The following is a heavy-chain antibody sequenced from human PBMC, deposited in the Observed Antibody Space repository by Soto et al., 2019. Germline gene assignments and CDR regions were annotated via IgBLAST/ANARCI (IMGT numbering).Heavy chain of an antibody. CDR1: GAPFSGYY. D-gene: IGHD2-21*01. Sequence: SETLSLTCAVYGAPFSGYYWTWIRQPPGKGLEWIGEINHTGSTKHNPSLKSRVTISLDTSKNQFSLNLRSVTATDTAIYYCARRRIVPTTNFDYWGQGALVTVSS. J-gene: IGHJ4*02. CDR3: ARRRIVPTTNFDY. CDR2: INHTGST. V-gene: IGHV4-34*01.